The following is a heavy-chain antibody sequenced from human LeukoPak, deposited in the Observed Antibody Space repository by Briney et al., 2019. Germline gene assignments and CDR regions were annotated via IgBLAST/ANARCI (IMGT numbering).Heavy chain of an antibody. Sequence: GGSLRLSCAASGFTFSSYWMSWVRQAPGKGLMWVSQINSDGSATSCADPVKGRCTISGDNAKNMLYLEMNSLRVEDTAVYFCTRDHGLDVWGQGTTVTVSS. CDR2: INSDGSAT. CDR3: TRDHGLDV. V-gene: IGHV3-74*01. CDR1: GFTFSSYW. J-gene: IGHJ6*02.